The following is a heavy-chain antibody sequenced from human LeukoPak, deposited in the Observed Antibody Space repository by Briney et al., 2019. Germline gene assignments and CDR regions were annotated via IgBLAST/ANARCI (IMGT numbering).Heavy chain of an antibody. V-gene: IGHV3-9*01. CDR3: AKDLYGSGSYGFDY. D-gene: IGHD3-10*01. J-gene: IGHJ4*02. CDR1: GFTFSDYY. CDR2: ISWSSATI. Sequence: TGGSLRLSCAASGFTFSDYYMSWIRQAPGKGLEWVSGISWSSATIGYADSVKGRFTTSRDNAKNSLYLQMNSLRAEDTALYYCAKDLYGSGSYGFDYWGQGTLVTVSS.